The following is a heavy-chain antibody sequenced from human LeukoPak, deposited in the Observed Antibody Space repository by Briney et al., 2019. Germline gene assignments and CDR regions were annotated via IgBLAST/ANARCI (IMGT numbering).Heavy chain of an antibody. CDR3: ARVLRDGHNDPFDN. CDR1: GGSTSSSSYF. V-gene: IGHV4-39*01. CDR2: VFYTGDT. Sequence: SETLSLTCTVSGGSTSSSSYFWGWIRQPPEKGLEWIGSVFYTGDTYYSPSLKSRVTLSVDTSKNHFSLRLTSVTAADAAVYYCARVLRDGHNDPFDNWGQGTLVTVSS. J-gene: IGHJ3*02. D-gene: IGHD5-24*01.